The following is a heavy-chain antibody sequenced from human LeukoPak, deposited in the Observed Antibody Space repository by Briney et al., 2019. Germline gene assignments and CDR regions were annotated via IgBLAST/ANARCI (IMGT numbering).Heavy chain of an antibody. CDR2: IYPSGST. CDR3: ARGGMITFGGVIVEN. D-gene: IGHD3-16*02. J-gene: IGHJ4*02. Sequence: PSETLSLTCTVSGGSISSGSYYWSWIRQPAGKGLEWIGRIYPSGSTNYNPSLKSRVTISVDTSKHQFSLKLSSVTAADTAVYYCARGGMITFGGVIVENWGQGTLVTVSS. CDR1: GGSISSGSYY. V-gene: IGHV4-61*02.